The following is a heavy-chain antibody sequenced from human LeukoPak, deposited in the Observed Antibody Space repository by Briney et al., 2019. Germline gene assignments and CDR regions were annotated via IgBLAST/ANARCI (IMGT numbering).Heavy chain of an antibody. D-gene: IGHD2-15*01. CDR3: ARDAAFSAFNM. V-gene: IGHV3-53*01. CDR1: GFIVSDSY. Sequence: GGSLRLSCAASGFIVSDSYMSWVRQAPGKGLEWVSVIYSDGGGGHTFYADSVKGRFTISRDNAKNSLFLQMNSLRDEDTAVYYCARDAAFSAFNMWGQGTMVTVSS. J-gene: IGHJ3*02. CDR2: IYSDGGGGHT.